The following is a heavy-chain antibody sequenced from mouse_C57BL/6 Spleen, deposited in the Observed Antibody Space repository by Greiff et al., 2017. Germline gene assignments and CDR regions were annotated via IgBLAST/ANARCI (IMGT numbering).Heavy chain of an antibody. V-gene: IGHV5-17*01. CDR3: ARLDYYAMDY. CDR1: GFTFSDYG. Sequence: EVMLVESGGGLVKPGGSLTLSCAASGFTFSDYGMHWVRQAPEKGLEWVAYISSGSSTIYYAEPVKGRFTISRDNAKNTLFLQMTSLRSEDTAMYYCARLDYYAMDYWGQGTSVTVSS. CDR2: ISSGSSTI. J-gene: IGHJ4*01.